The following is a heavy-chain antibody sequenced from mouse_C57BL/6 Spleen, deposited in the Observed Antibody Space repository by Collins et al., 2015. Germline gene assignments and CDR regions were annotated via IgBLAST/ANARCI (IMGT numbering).Heavy chain of an antibody. CDR3: TRGYYEYAMDY. V-gene: IGHV14-2*01. D-gene: IGHD1-1*01. J-gene: IGHJ4*01. Sequence: GFNIKDYYMHWVKQRTEQGLEWIGRIDPEDGETQYAPKFQGKATITADTSSNTAYLQPSSLTSEDTAVYYCTRGYYEYAMDYWGQGTSVTVSS. CDR2: IDPEDGET. CDR1: GFNIKDYY.